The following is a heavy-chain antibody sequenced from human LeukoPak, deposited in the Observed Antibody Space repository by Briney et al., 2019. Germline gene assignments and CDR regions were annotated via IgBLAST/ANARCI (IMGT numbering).Heavy chain of an antibody. Sequence: SETLSLTCTVSGGSISSSSYYWGWIRQPPGKGLEWIGSIYYSGSTYYNPSLKSRVTISVDTSKNQFSLKLSSVTAADTAVYYCARGPYYDFWSGYYLGYYYYYMDVWGKGTTVTVSS. J-gene: IGHJ6*03. CDR1: GGSISSSSYY. V-gene: IGHV4-39*07. CDR3: ARGPYYDFWSGYYLGYYYYYMDV. D-gene: IGHD3-3*01. CDR2: IYYSGST.